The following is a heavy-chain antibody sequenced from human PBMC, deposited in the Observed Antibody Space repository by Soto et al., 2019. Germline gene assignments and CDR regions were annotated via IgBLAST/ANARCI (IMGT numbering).Heavy chain of an antibody. D-gene: IGHD3-22*01. J-gene: IGHJ3*02. V-gene: IGHV4-59*01. CDR1: GGSISSYY. CDR3: ARATYYYDSSGYYSAFDI. Sequence: SETLSLTCTVSGGSISSYYWSWIRQPPGKGLEWIGYIYYSGSTNYNPSFKSRVTISVDTSKNQFSLKLSSVTAADTAVYYCARATYYYDSSGYYSAFDIWGEGTMVTVSS. CDR2: IYYSGST.